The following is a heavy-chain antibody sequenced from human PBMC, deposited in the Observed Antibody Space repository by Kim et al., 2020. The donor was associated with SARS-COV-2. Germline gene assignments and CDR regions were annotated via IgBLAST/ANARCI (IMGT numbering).Heavy chain of an antibody. CDR1: GGSFSGYY. CDR3: ARGGGSGRKTQRWLQSRGGGNFDY. D-gene: IGHD5-12*01. J-gene: IGHJ4*02. V-gene: IGHV4-34*01. CDR2: INHSGST. Sequence: SETLSLTCAVYGGSFSGYYWSWIRQPPGKGLEWIGEINHSGSTNYNPSLKSRVTISVDTSKNQFSLKLSSVTAADTAVYYCARGGGSGRKTQRWLQSRGGGNFDYWGQGTLVTVSS.